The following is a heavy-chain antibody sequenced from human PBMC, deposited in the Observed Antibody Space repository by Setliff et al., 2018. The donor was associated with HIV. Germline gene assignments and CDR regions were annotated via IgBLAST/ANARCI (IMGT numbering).Heavy chain of an antibody. CDR1: GGTFGGSSA. D-gene: IGHD2-8*01. V-gene: IGHV1-3*01. J-gene: IGHJ4*02. Sequence: ASVKVSCKTSGGTFGGSSAINWVRQAPGQRLEWMGWINAGNGNTKYSQKFQGRVSITRDTSASKAYLELSSLRSEDTAVYYCARGRLRNYFDYWGQGTLVTVSS. CDR2: INAGNGNT. CDR3: ARGRLRNYFDY.